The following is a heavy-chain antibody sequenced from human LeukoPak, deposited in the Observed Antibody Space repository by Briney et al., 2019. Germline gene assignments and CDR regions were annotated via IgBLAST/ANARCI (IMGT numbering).Heavy chain of an antibody. Sequence: ASVKVSCKASGYTFTSYAMNWVRQAPGQGLEWMGWINTNTGNPTYAQGFTGRFVFSLDTSVSTAYLQISSLKAEDIAVYYCARRLVATMGLAGSYYYYYMDVWGKGTTVTVSS. CDR1: GYTFTSYA. J-gene: IGHJ6*03. D-gene: IGHD5-12*01. V-gene: IGHV7-4-1*02. CDR2: INTNTGNP. CDR3: ARRLVATMGLAGSYYYYYMDV.